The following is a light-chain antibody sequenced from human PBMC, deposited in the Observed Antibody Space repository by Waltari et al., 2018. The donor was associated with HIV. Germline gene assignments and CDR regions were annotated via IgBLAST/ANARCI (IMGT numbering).Light chain of an antibody. CDR1: SSHIGAGSD. V-gene: IGLV1-40*01. CDR2: GNS. CDR3: QSYDTRLTGSYV. Sequence: QSVLTQPPSVSGAPGQRVTISCTRSSSHIGAGSDVHWYQQVPGTAPKPLIDGNSNRPSGVPDRFSGSKSGTSASLAITGLQAEDEADYYCQSYDTRLTGSYVFGTGTKVTVL. J-gene: IGLJ1*01.